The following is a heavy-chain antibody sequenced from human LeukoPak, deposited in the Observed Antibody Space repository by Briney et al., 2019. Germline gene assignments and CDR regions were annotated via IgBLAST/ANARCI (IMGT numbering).Heavy chain of an antibody. V-gene: IGHV3-21*01. J-gene: IGHJ4*02. CDR1: GFTFSSYS. D-gene: IGHD3-22*01. Sequence: GGSLRLSCAASGFTFSSYSMNWVRQAPGKGLEWVSSISSSSYIYYADSVKGRFTISRDNAKNSLYLQMNSLRAEDTAVYYCAREGDYYDSSGYYPQLLDYWGQGTPVTVSS. CDR2: ISSSSYI. CDR3: AREGDYYDSSGYYPQLLDY.